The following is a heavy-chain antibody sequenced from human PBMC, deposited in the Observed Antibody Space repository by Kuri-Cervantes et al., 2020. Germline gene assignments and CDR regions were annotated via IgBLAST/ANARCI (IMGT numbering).Heavy chain of an antibody. CDR1: GGSVSSDFNY. D-gene: IGHD2-2*01. J-gene: IGHJ6*03. Sequence: SETLSLTCSVSGGSVSSDFNYWSWIRQPPGKGLEWIGYIYYSGSTYYNPSLKSRVTISVDTSKNQFSLKLSSVTAADTAVYYCATQGYCSSTSCSWDYYYYYMDVWGKGTTVTVSS. V-gene: IGHV4-61*01. CDR2: IYYSGST. CDR3: ATQGYCSSTSCSWDYYYYYMDV.